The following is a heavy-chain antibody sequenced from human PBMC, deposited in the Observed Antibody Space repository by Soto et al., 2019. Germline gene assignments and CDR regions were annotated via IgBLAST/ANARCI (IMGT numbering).Heavy chain of an antibody. CDR1: GYTFTSYG. D-gene: IGHD4-17*01. V-gene: IGHV1-18*04. CDR2: ISAYNGNT. CDR3: ARDTGWLQSRLGSY. Sequence: AASVKVSCKASGYTFTSYGISWVRQAPGQGLEWMGWISAYNGNTNYAQKLQGRVTMTTDTSTSTAYMELRSLRSDDTAVYYCARDTGWLQSRLGSYWGQGTLVTVSS. J-gene: IGHJ4*02.